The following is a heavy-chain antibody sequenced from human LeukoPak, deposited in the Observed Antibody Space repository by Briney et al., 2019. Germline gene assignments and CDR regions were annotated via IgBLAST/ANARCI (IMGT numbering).Heavy chain of an antibody. J-gene: IGHJ2*01. CDR2: VSTSSTVI. CDR1: GFTFSTYS. Sequence: GGSLRLSCAASGFTFSTYSMNWVRQAPGKGLEWVSYVSTSSTVIYYADSVKGRFTISRDNAKNSLYLQMNSLTAADTAVYYCARRPKTTESWYFDLWGRGTLVTVSS. CDR3: ARRPKTTESWYFDL. D-gene: IGHD4-17*01. V-gene: IGHV3-48*01.